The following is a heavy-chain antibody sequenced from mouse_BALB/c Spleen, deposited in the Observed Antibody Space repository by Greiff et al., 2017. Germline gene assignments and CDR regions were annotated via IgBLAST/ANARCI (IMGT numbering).Heavy chain of an antibody. V-gene: IGHV5-12-1*01. CDR1: GFAFSSYD. J-gene: IGHJ1*01. D-gene: IGHD2-1*01. CDR3: ARQDGNYVPWYFDV. CDR2: ISSGGGST. Sequence: EVQGVESGGGLVKPGGSPKLSCAASGFAFSSYDMSWVRQTPEKRLEWVAYISSGGGSTYYPDTVKGRFTISRDNAKNTLYLQMSSLKSEDTAMYYCARQDGNYVPWYFDVWGAGTTVTVSS.